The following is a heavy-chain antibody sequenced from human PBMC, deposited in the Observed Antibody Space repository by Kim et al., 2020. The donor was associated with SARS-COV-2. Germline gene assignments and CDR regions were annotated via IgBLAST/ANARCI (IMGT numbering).Heavy chain of an antibody. D-gene: IGHD1-26*01. Sequence: GGSLRLSCAASGFTVSSDYMTWVRQAPGKGLELVSAIYSGGTSTYSASVKSRLTISRDNSNNNTHLQMINLLSADSTADYCSTATTYDLGIDYWGQGSL. CDR3: STATTYDLGIDY. CDR2: IYSGGTS. J-gene: IGHJ1*01. CDR1: GFTVSSDY. V-gene: IGHV3-53*01.